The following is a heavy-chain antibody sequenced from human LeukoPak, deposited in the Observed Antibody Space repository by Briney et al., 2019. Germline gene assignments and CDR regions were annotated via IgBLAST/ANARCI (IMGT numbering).Heavy chain of an antibody. CDR1: GFTFGSYA. CDR3: AKHMSDGDYGYYFYYYSMDV. CDR2: ISYDGSNK. J-gene: IGHJ6*02. Sequence: GGALRLSCAASGFTFGSYAMHWVRQAPGKGLEWVAVISYDGSNKYYADSVKGRFTVSRDSSTSTLYLQMNSLRAEDTAVYFCAKHMSDGDYGYYFYYYSMDVWGQGTTVTVSS. V-gene: IGHV3-30-3*02. D-gene: IGHD4-17*01.